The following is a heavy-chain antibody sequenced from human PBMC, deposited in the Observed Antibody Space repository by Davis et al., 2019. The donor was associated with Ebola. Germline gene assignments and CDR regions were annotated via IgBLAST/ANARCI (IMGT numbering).Heavy chain of an antibody. D-gene: IGHD6-13*01. CDR1: GFTFSSYA. J-gene: IGHJ4*02. CDR3: GKKWPGLAAAAIDY. CDR2: ISYDGSNK. V-gene: IGHV3-30-3*02. Sequence: GESLKISCAASGFTFSSYAMHWVRQAPGKGLEWVAVISYDGSNKYYADSVKGRFTISRDNSKNTLYLQMNSLRAEDTAVYYCGKKWPGLAAAAIDYWGQGTLVTVSS.